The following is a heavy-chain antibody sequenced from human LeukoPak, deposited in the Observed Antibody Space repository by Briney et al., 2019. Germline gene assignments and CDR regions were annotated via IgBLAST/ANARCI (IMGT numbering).Heavy chain of an antibody. V-gene: IGHV5-51*01. Sequence: GGSLKISCKGSGYSFTSYWIGWVRQMPGKGLEWMGIIYPGDSDTRYSPSFQGQVTISADKSISTAYLQWSSLKASDTAMYYCARHSGGVSGYDDYYGMDVWGQGTTVTVSS. J-gene: IGHJ6*02. D-gene: IGHD5-12*01. CDR1: GYSFTSYW. CDR3: ARHSGGVSGYDDYYGMDV. CDR2: IYPGDSDT.